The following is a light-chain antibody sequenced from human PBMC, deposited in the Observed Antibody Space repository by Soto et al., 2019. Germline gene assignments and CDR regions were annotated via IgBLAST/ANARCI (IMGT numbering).Light chain of an antibody. CDR1: SSDIGGYNY. J-gene: IGLJ3*02. V-gene: IGLV2-14*01. CDR2: EVT. Sequence: QSVLTQPASVSGSPGQSITISCTGGSSDIGGYNYVSWFQQHPGKAPKLMIYEVTNRPSGVSNRFSGSKSGSTASLTISGLQGEDEADYHCCSYAGTNTWLFGGGTKLTVL. CDR3: CSYAGTNTWL.